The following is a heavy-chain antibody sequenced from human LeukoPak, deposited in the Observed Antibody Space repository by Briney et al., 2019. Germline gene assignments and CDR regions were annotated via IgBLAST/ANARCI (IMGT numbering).Heavy chain of an antibody. V-gene: IGHV3-15*01. Sequence: RAGGSLRLSCAASGFTFSNAWMSWVRQAPGKGLEWVGRIKSKTDGGTTDYAAPVKGRFTISRDDSKNTLYLQMNSLKTEDTAVYYCTTYDFWSGDYYYYYMDVWGKGTTVTVSS. CDR3: TTYDFWSGDYYYYYMDV. CDR2: IKSKTDGGTT. CDR1: GFTFSNAW. J-gene: IGHJ6*03. D-gene: IGHD3-3*01.